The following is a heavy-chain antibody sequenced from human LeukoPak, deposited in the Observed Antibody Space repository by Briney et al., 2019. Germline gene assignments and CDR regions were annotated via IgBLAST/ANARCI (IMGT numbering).Heavy chain of an antibody. V-gene: IGHV4-30-4*01. D-gene: IGHD6-19*01. Sequence: PSETLSLTCTVSGDSISSGDYFWSWIRQPPGKGLEWIGYIYYSGSTYHNPSLKSRLTIPLDTSKNQFSLKLSSVTAADTAVYYCPRGRVAVAGKAWDYWGQETLVPVSS. CDR2: IYYSGST. J-gene: IGHJ4*02. CDR1: GDSISSGDYF. CDR3: PRGRVAVAGKAWDY.